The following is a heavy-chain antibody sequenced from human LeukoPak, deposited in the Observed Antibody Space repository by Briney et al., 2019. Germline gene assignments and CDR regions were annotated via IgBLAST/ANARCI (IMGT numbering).Heavy chain of an antibody. J-gene: IGHJ6*04. CDR1: GFTVSSNY. D-gene: IGHD4-17*01. Sequence: PGGSLRLSCSASGFTVSSNYMSWVRHAPGKGLEWGSVIYSGGSTYYADSVKGRFTISRDNSKNTLYLQINSLRAEATAVYYCATLGVTTSYGMDVWGKGTTVTVSS. V-gene: IGHV3-53*01. CDR2: IYSGGST. CDR3: ATLGVTTSYGMDV.